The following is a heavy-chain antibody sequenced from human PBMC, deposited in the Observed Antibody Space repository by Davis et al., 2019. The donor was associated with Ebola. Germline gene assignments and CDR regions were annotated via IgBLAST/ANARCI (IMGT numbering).Heavy chain of an antibody. J-gene: IGHJ6*02. CDR3: ARGEEVIVVVVAATDRFDYYGMDV. CDR2: INHSGST. V-gene: IGHV4-34*01. Sequence: MPSDTLSLTCAVYGGSFSGYYWSWIRQPPGKGLEWLGEINHSGSTNYNPSLKSRVTISVDTSKNQFSLKLSSVTAADTAVYYCARGEEVIVVVVAATDRFDYYGMDVWGQGTTVTVSS. CDR1: GGSFSGYY. D-gene: IGHD2-15*01.